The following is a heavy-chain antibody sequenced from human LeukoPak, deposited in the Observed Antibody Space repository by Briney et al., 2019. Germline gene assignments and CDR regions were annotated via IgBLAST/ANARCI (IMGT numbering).Heavy chain of an antibody. D-gene: IGHD3-10*01. CDR3: ARDNGGWFDT. CDR2: IKQGGREE. J-gene: IGHJ5*02. CDR1: EFIFSDYW. V-gene: IGHV3-7*03. Sequence: GGTLRLSCVASEFIFSDYWMSWVRQAPGKGLEWVANIKQGGREEKYVSSVKGRFAISRDDAKSTLYLQMDSLSGDDTAVYYCARDNGGWFDTWGRGTLVTVSS.